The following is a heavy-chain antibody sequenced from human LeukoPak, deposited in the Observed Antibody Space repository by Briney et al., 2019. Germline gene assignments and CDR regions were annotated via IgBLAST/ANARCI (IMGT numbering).Heavy chain of an antibody. CDR2: IYYSGST. Sequence: PSQTLSLTCTVSGGSISSGDYYWSWIRQPPGKGLEWIGYIYYSGSTYYNPSLKSRVTISVDTSKNQFSLKLSSVTAADTAVYYCARARPVPAAIPGWFDPWGQGTLVTVSS. D-gene: IGHD2-2*01. J-gene: IGHJ5*02. V-gene: IGHV4-30-4*08. CDR1: GGSISSGDYY. CDR3: ARARPVPAAIPGWFDP.